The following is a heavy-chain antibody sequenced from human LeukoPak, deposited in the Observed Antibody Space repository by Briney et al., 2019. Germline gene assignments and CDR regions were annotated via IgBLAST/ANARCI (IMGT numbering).Heavy chain of an antibody. Sequence: SETLSLTCNVSGGSINTNNYYWGWIRQPPGKGPEWIGSIYHSGFAYYNPSLKSRVTISVDLSRNQFSLKLNSVTAADTAVYYCARVNTQGVPSPWGQGILVTVSS. CDR2: IYHSGFA. CDR3: ARVNTQGVPSP. J-gene: IGHJ5*02. CDR1: GGSINTNNYY. V-gene: IGHV4-39*01. D-gene: IGHD2-15*01.